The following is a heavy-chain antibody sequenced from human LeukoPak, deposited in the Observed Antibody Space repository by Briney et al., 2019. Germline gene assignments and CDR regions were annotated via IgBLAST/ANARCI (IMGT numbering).Heavy chain of an antibody. V-gene: IGHV4-59*01. CDR3: ARYFDWPWAFDI. D-gene: IGHD3-9*01. Sequence: SETLSLTCTVPGGSISGYYWSWIRQPPGKGLEWIGYINYSGSTNYNPSLKSRVTISVDTSKSQFSLKLSSVTAADTAVFYCARYFDWPWAFDIWGLGTMVTVSS. CDR1: GGSISGYY. J-gene: IGHJ3*02. CDR2: INYSGST.